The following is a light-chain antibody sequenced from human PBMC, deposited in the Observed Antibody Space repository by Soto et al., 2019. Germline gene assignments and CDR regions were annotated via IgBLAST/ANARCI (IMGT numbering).Light chain of an antibody. CDR1: QSISRW. V-gene: IGKV1-5*03. J-gene: IGKJ1*01. CDR3: QQYNRYRA. CDR2: EAS. Sequence: DIQMTQSPSSLSASVGDRVTITCRASQSISRWLARYQHKPGKAPALLIYEASSLGGGVPSRFSGSGFGTEFTLTISSLQPDDFATYYCQQYNRYRAFGQGTKVDIK.